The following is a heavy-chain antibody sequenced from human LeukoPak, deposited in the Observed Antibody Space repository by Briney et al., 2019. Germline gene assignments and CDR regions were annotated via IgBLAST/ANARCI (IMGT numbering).Heavy chain of an antibody. CDR2: INPNSGGT. CDR3: ARESSPPYYDILTGYYGNPDAFDI. Sequence: ASVKVSCKASGYTFTGYYMHWVRQAPGQGLEWIGWINPNSGGTNYAQKFQGWVTMTRDTSISTAYMELSRLRSDDTAVYYCARESSPPYYDILTGYYGNPDAFDIWGQGTMVTVSS. CDR1: GYTFTGYY. D-gene: IGHD3-9*01. V-gene: IGHV1-2*04. J-gene: IGHJ3*02.